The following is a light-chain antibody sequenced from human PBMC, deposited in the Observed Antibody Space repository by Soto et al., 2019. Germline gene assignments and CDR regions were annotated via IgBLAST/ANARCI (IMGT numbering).Light chain of an antibody. V-gene: IGKV3-20*01. CDR3: QQYASSLT. J-gene: IGKJ1*01. CDR2: GAS. Sequence: EIVLTQSPGSLSLSLGERATLCCRASPSVDSAFFAWYQQKPGQPPRLLMYGASRRATGIPDRFSGSGSGTDFTLTISRLEPEDFAVYYCQQYASSLTFGQGTKVEI. CDR1: PSVDSAF.